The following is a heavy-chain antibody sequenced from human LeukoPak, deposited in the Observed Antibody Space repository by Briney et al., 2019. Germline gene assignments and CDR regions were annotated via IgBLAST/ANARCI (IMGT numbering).Heavy chain of an antibody. V-gene: IGHV3-30*18. CDR1: GFTFSSYG. Sequence: QAGGSLRLSCAASGFTFSSYGMHWVRQAPGKGLEWVAVISYDGSNKYYADSVKGRFTISRDNSKNTLYLQMNSLRAEDTAVYYCAKSYGDDDAFDIWGQGTMVTVSS. J-gene: IGHJ3*02. D-gene: IGHD4-17*01. CDR3: AKSYGDDDAFDI. CDR2: ISYDGSNK.